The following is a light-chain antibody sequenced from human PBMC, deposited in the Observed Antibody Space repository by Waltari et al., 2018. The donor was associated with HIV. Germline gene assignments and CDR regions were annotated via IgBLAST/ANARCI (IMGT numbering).Light chain of an antibody. Sequence: QSALTQPASVSGSPGQSITISCTGTSSDVGGYNYVSWYQQHPGKAPKLMIYDVSTRPSVVSTRFSGSMSGNTASLTISGLQAEDEADYYCSSYTSSSPYAFGTGTKVTVL. CDR2: DVS. CDR3: SSYTSSSPYA. J-gene: IGLJ1*01. CDR1: SSDVGGYNY. V-gene: IGLV2-14*03.